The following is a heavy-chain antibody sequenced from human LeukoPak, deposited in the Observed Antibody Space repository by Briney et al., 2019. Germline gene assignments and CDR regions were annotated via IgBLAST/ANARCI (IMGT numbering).Heavy chain of an antibody. CDR3: ARDSSGWYGIAGYYYYGMDV. CDR2: ISAYNGNT. Sequence: ASVKVSCKASGYTFTSYGISWVRQAPGQGLEWMAWISAYNGNTNYAQKLQGRVTMTTDTSTSTAYMELRSLRSADTAVYYCARDSSGWYGIAGYYYYGMDVWGQGTTVTVSS. J-gene: IGHJ6*02. CDR1: GYTFTSYG. D-gene: IGHD6-19*01. V-gene: IGHV1-18*01.